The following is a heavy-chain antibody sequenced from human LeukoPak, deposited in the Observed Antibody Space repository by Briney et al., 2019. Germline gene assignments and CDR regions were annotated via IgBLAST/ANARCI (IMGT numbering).Heavy chain of an antibody. CDR2: ISHSGST. CDR3: ARGVYIAAAQYGF. V-gene: IGHV4-34*01. Sequence: SETLSLTCAVYGGSFSGYYWYWIRQPLGKGLEWIGEISHSGSTNYNPSLKSRVTISIDTSKNQFSLKLSSVTAADTAVYYCARGVYIAAAQYGFWGQGTLVTVSS. J-gene: IGHJ4*02. D-gene: IGHD6-13*01. CDR1: GGSFSGYY.